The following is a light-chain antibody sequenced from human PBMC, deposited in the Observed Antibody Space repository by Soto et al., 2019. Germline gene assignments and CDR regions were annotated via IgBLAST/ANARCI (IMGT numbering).Light chain of an antibody. V-gene: IGKV3-15*01. CDR3: QQYNNWPSIT. J-gene: IGKJ5*01. Sequence: EIGMTHSPATLSLSKRERATLTCRASQSVSSYLAWYQQKPRQAHNLMIYMASTLRSGAPSRFSGSGSGTEFTLTISSLQSEDVEVYYCQQYNNWPSITFGQGTRLEIK. CDR2: MAS. CDR1: QSVSSY.